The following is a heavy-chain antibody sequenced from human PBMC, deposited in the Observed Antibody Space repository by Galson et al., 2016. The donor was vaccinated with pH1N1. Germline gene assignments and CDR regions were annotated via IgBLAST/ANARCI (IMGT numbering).Heavy chain of an antibody. CDR2: ISGGGAST. V-gene: IGHV3-23*01. CDR3: AKYDSSGFYFGPRLK. CDR1: GFTFSNYA. J-gene: IGHJ4*02. Sequence: SLRLSCAASGFTFSNYAMSWVRQSPGEGLEWLSAISGGGASTYTVYSVKRRFTISRDNSKNILYLQMNSLSAVDTAVYYCAKYDSSGFYFGPRLKWGQGTLVIVSS. D-gene: IGHD3-22*01.